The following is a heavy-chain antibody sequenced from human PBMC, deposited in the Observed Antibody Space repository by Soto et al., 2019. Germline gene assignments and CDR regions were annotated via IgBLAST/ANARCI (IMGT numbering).Heavy chain of an antibody. J-gene: IGHJ6*02. D-gene: IGHD2-21*02. Sequence: QVQLVESGGGEVQPGRSLTISCAASGFTFSTYGMHWVRQTPGKGLEWVAVISYDGTNKFYSDSVKGRFTISRDNFKNTLTLQMNRLRAEETAVYSCAKGVQSYGDNDYDCYGMDVWGLGTRVSVSS. V-gene: IGHV3-30*18. CDR1: GFTFSTYG. CDR3: AKGVQSYGDNDYDCYGMDV. CDR2: ISYDGTNK.